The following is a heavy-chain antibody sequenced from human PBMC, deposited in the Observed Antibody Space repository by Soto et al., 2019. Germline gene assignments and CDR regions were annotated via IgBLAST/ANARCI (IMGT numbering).Heavy chain of an antibody. Sequence: GGSLRLSCAASGFTFSSYSMNWVRQAPGKGLEWVSYISSSSSTIYYADSVKGRFTISRDNAKNSLYLQMNSLRAEDTAVYYCARDLAYGDPDAFDIWGQGTMVTVSS. V-gene: IGHV3-48*01. J-gene: IGHJ3*02. D-gene: IGHD4-17*01. CDR1: GFTFSSYS. CDR2: ISSSSSTI. CDR3: ARDLAYGDPDAFDI.